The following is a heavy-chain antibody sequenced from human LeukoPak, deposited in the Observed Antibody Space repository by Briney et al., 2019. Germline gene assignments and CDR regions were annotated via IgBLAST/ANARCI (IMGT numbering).Heavy chain of an antibody. CDR2: IYSGGST. V-gene: IGHV3-53*05. CDR3: ANPNS. CDR1: GFTFSSFG. J-gene: IGHJ4*02. Sequence: GGSLRLSCATSGFTFSSFGMNWVRQAPGKGPAWVSVIYSGGSTYYADSVKGRFTISRDNSKNTLYLQMNSLRAEDTAVYYCANPNSWGQGTLVTVSS.